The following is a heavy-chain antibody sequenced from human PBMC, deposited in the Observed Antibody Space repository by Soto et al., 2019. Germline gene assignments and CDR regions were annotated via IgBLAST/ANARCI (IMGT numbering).Heavy chain of an antibody. D-gene: IGHD3-3*01. CDR1: GGSISSGDYY. CDR3: ARAWSYDFWGGPHRGYNWFDP. J-gene: IGHJ5*02. Sequence: QVQLQESGPGLVKPSQTLSLTCTVSGGSISSGDYYWSWIRQPPGKGLEWIGYIYYSGSTYYNPSLKRRVTISVDTSKIQFPLKLSSVTAADTAVYYCARAWSYDFWGGPHRGYNWFDPWGQGTLVTVSS. V-gene: IGHV4-30-4*01. CDR2: IYYSGST.